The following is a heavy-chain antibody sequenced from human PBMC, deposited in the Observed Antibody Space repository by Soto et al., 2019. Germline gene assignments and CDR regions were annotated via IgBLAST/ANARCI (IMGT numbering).Heavy chain of an antibody. CDR1: GYTFTSYD. J-gene: IGHJ6*03. Sequence: QVQLVQSGAEVKKPGASVKVSCKASGYTFTSYDINWVRQATGQGLEWMGWMNPNSGNTGYAQKFQGRVTMTRNTSISTAFMELSSLRSEDTAVYYCASWGPLRRSYYYYYYMDVWGKGTTLTVSS. CDR3: ASWGPLRRSYYYYYYMDV. D-gene: IGHD7-27*01. CDR2: MNPNSGNT. V-gene: IGHV1-8*01.